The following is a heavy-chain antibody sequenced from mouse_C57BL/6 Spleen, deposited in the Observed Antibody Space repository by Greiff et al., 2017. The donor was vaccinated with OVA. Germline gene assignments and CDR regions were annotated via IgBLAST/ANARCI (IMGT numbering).Heavy chain of an antibody. CDR3: TRDYYGSSFVFGD. D-gene: IGHD1-1*01. Sequence: VKLVESGAELVRPGASVTLSCKASGYTFTDYEMHWVKQTPVHGLEWIVAIDPETGGTAYNQKFKGKAILTADKSSSTAYMELRSLTSEDSAVYYCTRDYYGSSFVFGDWGQGTLVTVSA. CDR2: IDPETGGT. CDR1: GYTFTDYE. V-gene: IGHV1-15*01. J-gene: IGHJ3*01.